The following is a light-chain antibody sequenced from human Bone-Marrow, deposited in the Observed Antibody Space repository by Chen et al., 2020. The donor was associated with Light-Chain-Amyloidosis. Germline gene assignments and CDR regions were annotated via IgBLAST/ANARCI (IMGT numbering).Light chain of an antibody. CDR3: QHHRT. V-gene: IGKV1-5*03. CDR2: KAS. Sequence: DIQMTQSPSTLSASVGDRVTITWRASQSISSWLAWYQQKPGKAPKLLIYKASSLESGVPSRFSGSGFGTEFTLTISSLQPDDFATYYCQHHRTFGQGTKVEIK. J-gene: IGKJ1*01. CDR1: QSISSW.